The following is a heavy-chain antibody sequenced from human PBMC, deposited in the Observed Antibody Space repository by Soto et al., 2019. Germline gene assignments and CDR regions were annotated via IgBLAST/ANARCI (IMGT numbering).Heavy chain of an antibody. Sequence: GGSLRLSCAASGFTFITYSMNWVRQAPGKGLEWVSSISSSGTYIHYADSLKGRFTISRDNAKNSLYLQMISLRAEDTAVYYCARDPSDCSSTSCWGYYALDVWGQGTTVTVSS. V-gene: IGHV3-21*01. J-gene: IGHJ6*02. D-gene: IGHD2-2*01. CDR2: ISSSGTYI. CDR1: GFTFITYS. CDR3: ARDPSDCSSTSCWGYYALDV.